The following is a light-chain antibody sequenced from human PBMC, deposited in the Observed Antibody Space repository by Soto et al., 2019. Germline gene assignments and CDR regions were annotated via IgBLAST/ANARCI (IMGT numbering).Light chain of an antibody. J-gene: IGKJ2*01. CDR1: QSVSSH. V-gene: IGKV3-11*01. CDR3: QKHNPSTET. Sequence: EIVLTQSPATLSLSPGERATLSCRASQSVSSHLAWYQQTPGQAPRLLIYDASNRAIGIPVRFSGIGSGTDFTLTIRGLEPEESANYYCQKHNPSTETFGQGTKLAIK. CDR2: DAS.